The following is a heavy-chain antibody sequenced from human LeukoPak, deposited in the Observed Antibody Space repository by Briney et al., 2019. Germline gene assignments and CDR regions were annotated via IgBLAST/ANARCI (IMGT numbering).Heavy chain of an antibody. CDR1: GFTFSIYW. D-gene: IGHD3-22*01. CDR2: INQDGSEK. J-gene: IGHJ4*02. CDR3: ARVDSSGYYGH. V-gene: IGHV3-7*04. Sequence: PGGSLRLSCAASGFTFSIYWMSWVRQAPGKGLEWVANINQDGSEKYYVESVKGRFTISRDNAKNSLYLQMNSLRAEDTAVYYCARVDSSGYYGHWGQGTLVTASS.